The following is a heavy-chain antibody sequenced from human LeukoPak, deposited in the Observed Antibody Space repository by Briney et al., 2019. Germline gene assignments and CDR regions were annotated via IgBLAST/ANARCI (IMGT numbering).Heavy chain of an antibody. CDR2: IIPIFGTA. V-gene: IGHV1-69*13. CDR1: GGTFSSYA. CDR3: ARGLLRYTHPDYYYGMDV. Sequence: AASVKVSCRASGGTFSSYAISWVRQAPGQGLEWMGGIIPIFGTANYAQKFQGRVTITADESTSTAYMELSSLRSEDTAVYYCARGLLRYTHPDYYYGMDVWGQGTTVTVSS. J-gene: IGHJ6*02. D-gene: IGHD2-21*02.